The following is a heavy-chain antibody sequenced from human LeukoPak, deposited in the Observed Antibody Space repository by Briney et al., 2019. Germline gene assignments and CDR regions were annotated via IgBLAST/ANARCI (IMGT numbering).Heavy chain of an antibody. CDR2: INPNSGGT. J-gene: IGHJ6*03. Sequence: ASVKVSCKASGYTFTGYYMHWMRQAPGQGLEWMGWINPNSGGTNYAQTFQGRVTMTRDTSISTAYMELSRLRSDDTAVYYCLSWPNYMDVWGKGTTVTVSS. V-gene: IGHV1-2*02. CDR3: LSWPNYMDV. D-gene: IGHD5-12*01. CDR1: GYTFTGYY.